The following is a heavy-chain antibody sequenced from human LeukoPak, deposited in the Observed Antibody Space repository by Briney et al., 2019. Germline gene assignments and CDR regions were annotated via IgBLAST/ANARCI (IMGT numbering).Heavy chain of an antibody. CDR3: ARGRYSSRSGGYYFDT. D-gene: IGHD2-2*01. CDR1: GFTLSSDW. V-gene: IGHV3-7*01. J-gene: IGHJ4*02. Sequence: GGSLRLSCVVSGFTLSSDWMSWVRQAPGKGLEWVANIKKDGIEKYYVESVKGRFTISRDNAKNSLYLQMNSLRAEDTAVYYCARGRYSSRSGGYYFDTWGQGTLVTVSS. CDR2: IKKDGIEK.